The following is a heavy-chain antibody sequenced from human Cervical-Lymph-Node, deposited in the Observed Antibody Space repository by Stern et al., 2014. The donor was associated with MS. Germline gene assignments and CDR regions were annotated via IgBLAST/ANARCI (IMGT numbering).Heavy chain of an antibody. CDR3: AKDMRGGSSYAMDV. Sequence: EVQLVESGGGLVQPGRSLRLSCAASGFTFDAYAMHWVRQAPGEGLAWVSGISGNGGNTDYADSVKGRFTISRDNAKNSLYLQMDSLRAEDTALYYCAKDMRGGSSYAMDVWGQGTTVTVSS. J-gene: IGHJ6*02. CDR2: ISGNGGNT. V-gene: IGHV3-9*01. D-gene: IGHD6-6*01. CDR1: GFTFDAYA.